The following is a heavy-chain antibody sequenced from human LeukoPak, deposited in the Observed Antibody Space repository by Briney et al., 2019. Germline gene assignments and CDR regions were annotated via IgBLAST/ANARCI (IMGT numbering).Heavy chain of an antibody. CDR3: AKDQSRMDV. D-gene: IGHD6-13*01. V-gene: IGHV3-23*01. Sequence: PGGSLRLSCAASGFTFSNYAVMWVRQAPGQGLEWVSAITSGGAPRYADSVKGRFTISRDNSKNTLYLQMNSLRAEDTAVYYCAKDQSRMDVWGQGTTVTVSS. CDR1: GFTFSNYA. J-gene: IGHJ6*02. CDR2: ITSGGAP.